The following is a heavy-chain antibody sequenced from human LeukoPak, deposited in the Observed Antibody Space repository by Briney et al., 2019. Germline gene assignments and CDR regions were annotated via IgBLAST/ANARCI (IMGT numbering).Heavy chain of an antibody. Sequence: GESLKISCKVSGYSFTSYWIGWVRQMPGKGLEWMGSVYPGDSDTKYSPSFQGQVTISADKSISTAYLQWSSLKASDTAMYYCATNMYYYVRGAFDIWGQGTMVTVSS. D-gene: IGHD3-10*01. J-gene: IGHJ3*02. CDR3: ATNMYYYVRGAFDI. CDR2: VYPGDSDT. V-gene: IGHV5-51*01. CDR1: GYSFTSYW.